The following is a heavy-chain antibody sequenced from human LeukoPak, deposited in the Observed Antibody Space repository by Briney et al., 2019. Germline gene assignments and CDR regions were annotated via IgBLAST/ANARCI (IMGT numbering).Heavy chain of an antibody. Sequence: SETLSLTCTVSGGSISSYYWSWIRQPPGKGLEWIGYIYYSGSTNYNPSLKSRVTISVDTAKNQFSLKLSSVTAADTAVYYCARDRYYYDSSGYPMGDDAFDIWGQGEMVSVSS. D-gene: IGHD3-22*01. V-gene: IGHV4-59*01. CDR2: IYYSGST. CDR3: ARDRYYYDSSGYPMGDDAFDI. J-gene: IGHJ3*02. CDR1: GGSISSYY.